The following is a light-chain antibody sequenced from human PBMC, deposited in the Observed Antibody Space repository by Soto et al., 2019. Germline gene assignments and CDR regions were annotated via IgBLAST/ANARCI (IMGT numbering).Light chain of an antibody. CDR1: RGIRNS. Sequence: DIQMTQSPSFLSASVGDRVTINCRASRGIRNSLAWYQHKPGKVPKLLIYAASTLYSGVSSRFSGSGSGTDFTLTIGSLQPEDVAVYYCQKHSSVPFTFGGGTKVEIK. CDR3: QKHSSVPFT. V-gene: IGKV1-27*01. J-gene: IGKJ4*01. CDR2: AAS.